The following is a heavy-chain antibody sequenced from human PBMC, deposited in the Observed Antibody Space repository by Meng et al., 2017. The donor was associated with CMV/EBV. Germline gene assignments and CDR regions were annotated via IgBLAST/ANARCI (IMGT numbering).Heavy chain of an antibody. Sequence: GGSLRLSCAASGFTFSNAWMSWVRQAPGKGLEWVGRIKSKIDGGTTDYAAPVKGRFTISRDDSQNTLFLQMDSLKTEDTATYYCTTPGCSSTTCYTRLSYWGQGTVVTAPQ. CDR1: GFTFSNAW. V-gene: IGHV3-15*01. CDR3: TTPGCSSTTCYTRLSY. J-gene: IGHJ4*02. CDR2: IKSKIDGGTT. D-gene: IGHD2-2*01.